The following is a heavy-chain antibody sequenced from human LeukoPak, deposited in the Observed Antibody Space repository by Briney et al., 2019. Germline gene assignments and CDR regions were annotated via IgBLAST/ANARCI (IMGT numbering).Heavy chain of an antibody. V-gene: IGHV1-69-2*01. J-gene: IGHJ4*02. CDR2: VDPEDGET. CDR3: ATMGYYYGSGSYYATTNLVDY. CDR1: GYTFTDYC. D-gene: IGHD3-10*01. Sequence: ASVKVSCKVSGYTFTDYCMHWVQQAPGKGLEWMGLVDPEDGETIYAEKFQGRVTITADTSTDTAYMELSSLRSEDTAVYYCATMGYYYGSGSYYATTNLVDYWGQGTLVTVSS.